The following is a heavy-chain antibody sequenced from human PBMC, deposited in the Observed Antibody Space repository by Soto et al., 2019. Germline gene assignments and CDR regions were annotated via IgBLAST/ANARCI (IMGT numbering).Heavy chain of an antibody. CDR1: GYTFTSYG. CDR3: ARDAYYDILTGYYTSFDFDY. J-gene: IGHJ4*02. V-gene: IGHV1-18*01. D-gene: IGHD3-9*01. Sequence: GASVKVSCKASGYTFTSYGISWVRQAPGQGLEWMGWISAYNGNTNYAQKLQGRVTMTTDTSTSTAYMELRSLRSDDTAVYYCARDAYYDILTGYYTSFDFDYWGQGTLVTVSS. CDR2: ISAYNGNT.